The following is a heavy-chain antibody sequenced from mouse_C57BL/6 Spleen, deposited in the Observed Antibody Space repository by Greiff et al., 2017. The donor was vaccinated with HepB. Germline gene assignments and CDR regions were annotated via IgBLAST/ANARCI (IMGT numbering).Heavy chain of an antibody. V-gene: IGHV1-55*01. CDR1: GYTFTSYW. J-gene: IGHJ1*03. D-gene: IGHD1-1*01. CDR2: IYPGSGST. Sequence: QVHVKQPGAELVKPGASVKMSCKASGYTFTSYWITWVKQRPGQGLEWIGDIYPGSGSTNYNEKFKSKATLTVDTSSSTAYMQLSSLTSEDSAVYYCARWITTVVATPWYFDVWGTGTTVTVSS. CDR3: ARWITTVVATPWYFDV.